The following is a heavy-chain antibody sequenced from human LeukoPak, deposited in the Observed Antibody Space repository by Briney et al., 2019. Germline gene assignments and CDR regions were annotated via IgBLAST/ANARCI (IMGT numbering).Heavy chain of an antibody. D-gene: IGHD3-22*01. J-gene: IGHJ4*02. CDR2: VSYSGST. CDR1: GGSISSSSYY. CDR3: ATGRELNYYDSSGNPTDFYYFDY. Sequence: SETLSLTCPVSGGSISSSSYYWGWIRQPPGKGLEWIGSVSYSGSTYYNPSLKSRVTISVDTSKNQFSLKLSSVTAADTAVYYCATGRELNYYDSSGNPTDFYYFDYWGQGTLVTVSS. V-gene: IGHV4-39*07.